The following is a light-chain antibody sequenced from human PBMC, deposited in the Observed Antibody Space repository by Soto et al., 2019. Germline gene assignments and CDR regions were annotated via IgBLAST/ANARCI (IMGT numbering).Light chain of an antibody. J-gene: IGKJ5*01. Sequence: EIVMTQSPATLSVSPGDTVSLSCRASQSVRDNLAWYQQKPGQAPRLLIYGASTSATGIPARFSGSGSGTDFTLTISSLQSEDFALYYCQQYNNWPPITFGQGTRLEIK. V-gene: IGKV3-15*01. CDR1: QSVRDN. CDR3: QQYNNWPPIT. CDR2: GAS.